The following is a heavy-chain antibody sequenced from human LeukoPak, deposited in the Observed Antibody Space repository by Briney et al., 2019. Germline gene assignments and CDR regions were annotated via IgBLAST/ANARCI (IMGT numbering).Heavy chain of an antibody. CDR3: ASTLQWLAFDY. V-gene: IGHV4-39*07. CDR1: GGSISSSNHY. Sequence: SETLSLTCSVSGGSISSSNHYWGWIRQPPGKGLEWIGSIHYSGSTNYNPSLRSRVTVSVDTSKNQISLKLSSVTAADTAVYYCASTLQWLAFDYWGQGTLVTVSS. D-gene: IGHD6-19*01. J-gene: IGHJ4*02. CDR2: IHYSGST.